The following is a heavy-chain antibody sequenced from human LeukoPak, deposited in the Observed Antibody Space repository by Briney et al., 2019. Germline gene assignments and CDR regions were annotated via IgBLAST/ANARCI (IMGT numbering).Heavy chain of an antibody. D-gene: IGHD2-15*01. CDR2: IIPIFGTA. V-gene: IGHV1-69*06. CDR3: ARTPPIVGIYGNWFDP. J-gene: IGHJ5*02. Sequence: ASVKVSCKASGGTFSSYAISWVRQAPGQGLEWMGGIIPIFGTANYAQKFQGRVTITADKSTSTAYMELSSLRSEDTAVYYCARTPPIVGIYGNWFDPWGQGTLVTVSS. CDR1: GGTFSSYA.